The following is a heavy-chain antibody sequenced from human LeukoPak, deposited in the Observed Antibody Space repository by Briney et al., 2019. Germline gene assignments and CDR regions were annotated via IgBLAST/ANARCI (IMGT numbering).Heavy chain of an antibody. Sequence: SETLSLTCTVSGGSISSYYWSWIRQPPGQGLEWIGYIYYSGSTNYNPSLKSRVTISVDTSKNQFSLKLSSVTAADTAVYYCARRSSSGWGAFDIWGQGTMVTVSS. CDR1: GGSISSYY. J-gene: IGHJ3*02. V-gene: IGHV4-59*01. CDR2: IYYSGST. D-gene: IGHD6-19*01. CDR3: ARRSSSGWGAFDI.